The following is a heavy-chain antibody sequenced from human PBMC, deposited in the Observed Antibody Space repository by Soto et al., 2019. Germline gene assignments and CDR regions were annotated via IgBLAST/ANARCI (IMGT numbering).Heavy chain of an antibody. Sequence: GGSLRLSCSASGFTFSTYAMAWVRQAPGKGLEWVSGVSASGLNKYYADPVKGRFSISRDNSKNTLYLQMNSLRAEDTAVYYCARDFDFGKDSSSCGYWGQGTLVTVSS. CDR1: GFTFSTYA. CDR3: ARDFDFGKDSSSCGY. V-gene: IGHV3-23*01. J-gene: IGHJ4*02. CDR2: VSASGLNK. D-gene: IGHD6-13*01.